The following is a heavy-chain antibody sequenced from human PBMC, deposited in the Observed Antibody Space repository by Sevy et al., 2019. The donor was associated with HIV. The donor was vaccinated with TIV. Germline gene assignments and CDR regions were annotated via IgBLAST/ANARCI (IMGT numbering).Heavy chain of an antibody. V-gene: IGHV3-74*01. CDR1: GYTFSNYW. J-gene: IGHJ4*02. CDR3: VAANSWEDY. CDR2: VNSDGSST. D-gene: IGHD6-13*01. Sequence: GGSLRLSCEGSGYTFSNYWMHWVRQAPGKGLEWVSRVNSDGSSTTYADSVKGRFTISRDNAENTMSLQMNSLRAEETALYYCVAANSWEDYWGQGTLVTVSS.